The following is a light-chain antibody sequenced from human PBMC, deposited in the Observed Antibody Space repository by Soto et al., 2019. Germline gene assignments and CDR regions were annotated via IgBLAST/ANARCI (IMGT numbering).Light chain of an antibody. CDR2: RVS. CDR3: TQRTHWPRT. V-gene: IGKV2-30*01. Sequence: DVVLTQSPLSLPVNFGQPASISCRSSKSLVYSDGNTHLSWFHQRPGQSPRRLIYRVSSRDSGVPDRFSGSGSGTDFTLEISRVEAEDVGIYFCTQRTHWPRTFGQGTKVEVK. CDR1: KSLVYSDGNTH. J-gene: IGKJ1*01.